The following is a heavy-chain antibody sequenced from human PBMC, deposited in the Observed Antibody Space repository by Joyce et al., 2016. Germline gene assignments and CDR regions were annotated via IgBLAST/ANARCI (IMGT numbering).Heavy chain of an antibody. CDR3: SRDREVIVPAASDY. CDR2: ISGSGGDT. J-gene: IGHJ4*02. D-gene: IGHD2-2*01. CDR1: RFMFSSYA. V-gene: IGHV3-23*01. Sequence: VQLLESGGGLVQSGGSLRLSCAAPRFMFSSYAMTWVRQAPGKGLEWISAISGSGGDTFYAESVKGRFTISRDNSKNILYLQMNSLRVEDTAVYYCSRDREVIVPAASDYWGQGTLVAVSS.